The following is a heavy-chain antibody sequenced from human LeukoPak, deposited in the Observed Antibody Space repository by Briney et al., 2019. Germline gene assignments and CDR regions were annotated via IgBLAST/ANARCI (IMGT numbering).Heavy chain of an antibody. CDR1: GYTFTSYG. Sequence: GASVKVSCKASGYTFTSYGISWVRQAPGQGLEWMGWISAYNGNTNYAQKLQGRVTMTTDTSTSTAYTELRSLRSDDTAVYYCARDLRIAVAGRVFDYWGQGTLVTVSS. CDR2: ISAYNGNT. CDR3: ARDLRIAVAGRVFDY. D-gene: IGHD6-19*01. V-gene: IGHV1-18*04. J-gene: IGHJ4*02.